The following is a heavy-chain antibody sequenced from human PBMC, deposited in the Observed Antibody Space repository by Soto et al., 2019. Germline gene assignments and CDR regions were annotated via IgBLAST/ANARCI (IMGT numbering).Heavy chain of an antibody. J-gene: IGHJ5*02. CDR1: GYRFTSYW. CDR2: IFPSDSDT. Sequence: PGESLKISCRTSGYRFTSYWIAWVRQMPGKGLEWMGIIFPSDSDTRYSPSFQGQVTISADRSTSTVFLQWASLKASDTAVYFCARKDKSGYYNWFDPWGQGTLVTVSS. CDR3: ARKDKSGYYNWFDP. V-gene: IGHV5-51*01. D-gene: IGHD3-22*01.